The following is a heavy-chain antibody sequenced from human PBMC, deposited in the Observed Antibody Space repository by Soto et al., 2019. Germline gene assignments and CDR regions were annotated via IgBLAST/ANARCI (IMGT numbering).Heavy chain of an antibody. CDR3: ANGSIVARFYAYGMAV. Sequence: GGSLRLSCAASGFTFDDYAMHWVRQAPRKGLDWVSLISWDGGSTYYADSVMGRFTISRDNSKNSLYRQMNSLRAEVTSLYDCANGSIVARFYAYGMAVWGQGTMVTVSS. J-gene: IGHJ6*02. CDR1: GFTFDDYA. D-gene: IGHD2-15*01. V-gene: IGHV3-43D*03. CDR2: ISWDGGST.